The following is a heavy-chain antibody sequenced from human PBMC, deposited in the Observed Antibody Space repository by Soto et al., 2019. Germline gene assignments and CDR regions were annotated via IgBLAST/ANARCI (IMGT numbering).Heavy chain of an antibody. CDR3: VKVGSDFWSGYPGSQFDY. Sequence: EVQLLESGGGLGQPGGSLRLSCAASGFTFSSYAMSWVRQAPGKGLEWGSAISGSGGSTYYEDSVKGQFTISSDNSKNTLYLQMNILRAEDTAVYYCVKVGSDFWSGYPGSQFDYWGQGTLVTVSS. D-gene: IGHD3-3*01. CDR1: GFTFSSYA. V-gene: IGHV3-23*01. J-gene: IGHJ4*02. CDR2: ISGSGGST.